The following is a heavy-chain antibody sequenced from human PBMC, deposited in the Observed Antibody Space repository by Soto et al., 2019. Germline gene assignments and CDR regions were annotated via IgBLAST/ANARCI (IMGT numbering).Heavy chain of an antibody. CDR3: AKERLWFGELFDAFDI. CDR1: GFTFSSYA. J-gene: IGHJ3*02. V-gene: IGHV3-23*01. CDR2: ISGSGGST. Sequence: GGSLRLSCAASGFTFSSYAMSWVRQAPGKGLEWVSAISGSGGSTYYADSVKGRFTISRDNSKNTLYLQMNSLRAEDTAVYYCAKERLWFGELFDAFDIWGQGTMVTVSS. D-gene: IGHD3-10*01.